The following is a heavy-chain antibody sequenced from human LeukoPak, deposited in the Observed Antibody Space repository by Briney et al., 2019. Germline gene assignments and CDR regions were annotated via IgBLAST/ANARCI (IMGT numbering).Heavy chain of an antibody. CDR1: GYIFSNYW. Sequence: GESLKISCKVSGYIFSNYWIVWVRQMPGKGLEWTGIIYPGDSETRYSPSFQGQVTISLDKSISTAYLQWSSLKASDTAMYYCARRGDGYSLDSWGRGTLVTVSS. CDR2: IYPGDSET. J-gene: IGHJ4*02. CDR3: ARRGDGYSLDS. D-gene: IGHD5-24*01. V-gene: IGHV5-51*01.